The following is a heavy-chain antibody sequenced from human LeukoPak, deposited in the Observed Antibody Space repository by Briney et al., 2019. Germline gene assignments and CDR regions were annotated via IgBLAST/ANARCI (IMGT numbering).Heavy chain of an antibody. J-gene: IGHJ4*02. CDR3: ARDRGGKYVVY. CDR2: INPNDGGT. Sequence: ASVKVSCKASGYTFTDYYMHWVRQAPGQGLEWMGWINPNDGGTYYSQKFQGRVTMTRDTSITSAYMELTRLRSDDTAVYYRARDRGGKYVVYWGQGTLVTVSS. CDR1: GYTFTDYY. D-gene: IGHD1-26*01. V-gene: IGHV1-2*02.